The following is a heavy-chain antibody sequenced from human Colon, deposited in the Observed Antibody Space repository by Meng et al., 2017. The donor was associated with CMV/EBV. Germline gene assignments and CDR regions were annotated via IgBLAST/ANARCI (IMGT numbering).Heavy chain of an antibody. J-gene: IGHJ4*02. CDR1: GFTFSNFA. CDR2: ISGRGDNT. CDR3: AKDWPDTRMVTADY. Sequence: VYLAGAGGGVVQPGRSLRLPCAASGFTFSNFAMSWVRQAPGKGLEWVSSISGRGDNTYYADPVKGRFTISRDNSKNTLFLQMNNLRAEDTAVYYCAKDWPDTRMVTADYWGQGTLVTVSS. V-gene: IGHV3-23*04. D-gene: IGHD5-18*01.